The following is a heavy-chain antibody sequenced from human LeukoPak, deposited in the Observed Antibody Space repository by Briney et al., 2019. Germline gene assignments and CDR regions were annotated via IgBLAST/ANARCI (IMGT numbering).Heavy chain of an antibody. CDR2: ISSSDTTT. CDR1: GFTFSSCN. D-gene: IGHD2-15*01. CDR3: ARARYCSGGSCFGDS. V-gene: IGHV3-48*04. J-gene: IGHJ4*02. Sequence: PGGSLRLSCAASGFTFSSCNMNWVRQAPGKGLEWVSYISSSDTTTYYAVSVKGRFTISRDNAKNSLYLQMNSLRADDTAVYYCARARYCSGGSCFGDSWGQGTQVTVSS.